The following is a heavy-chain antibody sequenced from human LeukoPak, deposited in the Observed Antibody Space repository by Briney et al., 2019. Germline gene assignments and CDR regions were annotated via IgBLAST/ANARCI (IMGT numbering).Heavy chain of an antibody. J-gene: IGHJ4*02. Sequence: SETLSLTCTVSGGSISSSSYYWGWIRQPPGQGLEWIGSIYYSGSTYYNPSLKSRVTISVDTSKNQFSLKLSSVTAADTAVYYCASSLVRGVIMTPYFDYWGQGTLVTVSS. D-gene: IGHD3-10*01. V-gene: IGHV4-39*01. CDR3: ASSLVRGVIMTPYFDY. CDR1: GGSISSSSYY. CDR2: IYYSGST.